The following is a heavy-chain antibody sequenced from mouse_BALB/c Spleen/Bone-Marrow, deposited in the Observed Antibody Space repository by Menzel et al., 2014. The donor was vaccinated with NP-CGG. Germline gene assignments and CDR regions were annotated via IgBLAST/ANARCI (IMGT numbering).Heavy chain of an antibody. D-gene: IGHD1-1*01. CDR3: TRKLPAMDY. V-gene: IGHV1-5*01. Sequence: EVQVVESGTVLARPGASVKMSCKASGYSFTTFWMHWVKQRPGQGLEWIGAIYPGNNDTSYNQKFKGKAKRTAVTSASTAYMELSSLTNEDSAVYYCTRKLPAMDYWGQGTSLTVSS. J-gene: IGHJ4*01. CDR2: IYPGNNDT. CDR1: GYSFTTFW.